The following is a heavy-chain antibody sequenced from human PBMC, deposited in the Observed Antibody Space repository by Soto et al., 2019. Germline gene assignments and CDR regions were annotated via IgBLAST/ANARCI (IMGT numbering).Heavy chain of an antibody. CDR1: GYTFTSYW. J-gene: IGHJ4*02. D-gene: IGHD2-15*01. V-gene: IGHV5-51*01. CDR3: VRSGTSSGRFSDY. Sequence: GESLKISCKGSGYTFTSYWIGWVRQMPGEGLEWMGVIYPSDSDIRYSPSFQGKVTISADKSITTAYLQWSSLKAPATAMYYCVRSGTSSGRFSDYWGQGPLVTVSS. CDR2: IYPSDSDI.